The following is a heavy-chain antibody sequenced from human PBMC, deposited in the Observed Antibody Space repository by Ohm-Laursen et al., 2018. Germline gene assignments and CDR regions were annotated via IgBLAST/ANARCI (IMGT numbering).Heavy chain of an antibody. CDR1: GFSFNDYG. D-gene: IGHD2-15*01. J-gene: IGHJ4*02. CDR2: IWYDGTNR. V-gene: IGHV3-33*01. CDR3: AREAEYCSGGSCYYNYFDY. Sequence: SLRLSCAASGFSFNDYGMHWVRQAPGKGLEWVAVIWYDGTNRYYADSVEGRFTISRDNAKNSLYLQMNSLRAEDTAVYYCAREAEYCSGGSCYYNYFDYWGQGTLVTVSS.